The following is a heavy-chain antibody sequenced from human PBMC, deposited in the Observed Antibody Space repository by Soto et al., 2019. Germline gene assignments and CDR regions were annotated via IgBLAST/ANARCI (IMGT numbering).Heavy chain of an antibody. CDR2: IRTSGGST. CDR1: GYTLTNYN. CDR3: NIPNYFDSSGYPS. Sequence: ASVKVSCKASGYTLTNYNIHWVRQAPGQGHEWMGMIRTSGGSTSDAKKGQGRVTLTTDTSTSTVYMKLSSLTSEDTAVYYCNIPNYFDSSGYPSWGQGTLVTVSS. D-gene: IGHD3-22*01. V-gene: IGHV1-46*01. J-gene: IGHJ4*02.